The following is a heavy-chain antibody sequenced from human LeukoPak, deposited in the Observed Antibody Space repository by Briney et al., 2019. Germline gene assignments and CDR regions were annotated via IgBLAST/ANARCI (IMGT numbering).Heavy chain of an antibody. Sequence: GGSLRLSCAASGFTFSSYGMHWVRQAPGKGLEWVAFIRYDGSNKYYADSVKGRFTISRDNSKNTLYLQMNSLRAEDTAVYYCAKGAIMVRGVIITDEFDYWGQGTLVTVSA. CDR1: GFTFSSYG. D-gene: IGHD3-10*01. CDR2: IRYDGSNK. J-gene: IGHJ4*02. V-gene: IGHV3-30*02. CDR3: AKGAIMVRGVIITDEFDY.